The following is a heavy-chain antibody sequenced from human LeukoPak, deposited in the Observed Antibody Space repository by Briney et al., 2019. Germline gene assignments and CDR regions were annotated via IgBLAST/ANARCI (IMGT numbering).Heavy chain of an antibody. V-gene: IGHV1-2*02. CDR1: GYTFTGYY. CDR3: ARGTFHDILTGYSPTHRGFDY. D-gene: IGHD3-9*01. CDR2: INPNSGGT. J-gene: IGHJ4*02. Sequence: ASVKVSCKASGYTFTGYYMHWVRRAPGQGLEWMGWINPNSGGTDYAQKFQGRVTMTWDTSINTAYMELSRVTFDDTAVYFCARGTFHDILTGYSPTHRGFDYWGQGTLVTVSS.